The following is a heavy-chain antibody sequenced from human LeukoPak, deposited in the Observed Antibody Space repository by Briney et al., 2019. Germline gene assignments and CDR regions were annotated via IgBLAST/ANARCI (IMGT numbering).Heavy chain of an antibody. J-gene: IGHJ4*02. D-gene: IGHD3-3*01. CDR2: INPNSGGT. V-gene: IGHV1-2*02. CDR3: ARAEDYDFWSAWDY. Sequence: ASVKVSCKASGYTFTGYYMHWVRQAPGQGLEWMGWINPNSGGTNYAQKFQGRVTMTRDTSISTAYMELSRLRSDDTAVYYCARAEDYDFWSAWDYWGKGTLVTVSS. CDR1: GYTFTGYY.